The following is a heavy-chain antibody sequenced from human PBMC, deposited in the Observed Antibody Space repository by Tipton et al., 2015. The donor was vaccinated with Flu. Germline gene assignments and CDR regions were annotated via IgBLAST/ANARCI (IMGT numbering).Heavy chain of an antibody. D-gene: IGHD3-10*01. CDR1: GGSVRSSGHF. CDR2: IDRSGIA. Sequence: LRLSCTVSGGSVRSSGHFWGWIRQPPGKGLEWIGSIDRSGIAYYNPSLKSRVTISVDSSENQLSLNLTSVTAADTAVYYCARSIRGSDWFDPWGQGTQVTVSS. V-gene: IGHV4-39*07. CDR3: ARSIRGSDWFDP. J-gene: IGHJ5*02.